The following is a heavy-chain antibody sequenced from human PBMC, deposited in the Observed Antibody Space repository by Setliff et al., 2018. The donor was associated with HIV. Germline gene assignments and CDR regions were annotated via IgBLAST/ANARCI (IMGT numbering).Heavy chain of an antibody. CDR3: ARGRCSGGACFFDS. CDR2: ISSSSSYI. D-gene: IGHD2-15*01. Sequence: GSLRLSCVASGFTFRDYYMSWVRQAPGKGLEWVSSISSSSSYIYYADSVKGRFTISRDNAKNSLYLQMNSRREEDTAVYFCARGRCSGGACFFDSWGQGTLVTVSS. V-gene: IGHV3-21*01. CDR1: GFTFRDYY. J-gene: IGHJ4*02.